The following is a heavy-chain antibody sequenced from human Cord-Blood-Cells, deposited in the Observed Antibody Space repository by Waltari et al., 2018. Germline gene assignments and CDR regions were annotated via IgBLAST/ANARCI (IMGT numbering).Heavy chain of an antibody. D-gene: IGHD1-26*01. J-gene: IGHJ5*02. CDR3: ASGASGSLNWFDP. CDR1: GYSISSGYY. CDR2: IYHRGST. V-gene: IGHV4-38-2*01. Sequence: QVQLQESGPGLVKPSETLSLTCAVSGYSISSGYYWGWIRQPPGKGREWIGSIYHRGSTYYTPSLKSRVTISVDTSKNQFSLKLSSVTAADTAVYYCASGASGSLNWFDPWCQGTLVTVSS.